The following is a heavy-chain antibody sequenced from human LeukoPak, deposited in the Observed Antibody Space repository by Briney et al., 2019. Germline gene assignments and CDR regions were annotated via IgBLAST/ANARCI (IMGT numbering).Heavy chain of an antibody. Sequence: ASVKVSCKASGYTFTSYYMHWVRQAPGQGLEWMGIINPSGGSTSYAQEFQGRVTMTRDTSTSTVYMELSSLRSEDTAVYYCARDSYYYDSSGYLDPYYFDYWGQETLVTVSS. V-gene: IGHV1-46*01. D-gene: IGHD3-22*01. CDR3: ARDSYYYDSSGYLDPYYFDY. CDR2: INPSGGST. CDR1: GYTFTSYY. J-gene: IGHJ4*02.